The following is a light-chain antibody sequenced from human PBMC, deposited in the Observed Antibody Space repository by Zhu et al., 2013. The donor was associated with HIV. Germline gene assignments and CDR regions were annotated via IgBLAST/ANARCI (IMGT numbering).Light chain of an antibody. CDR1: QSVSAW. Sequence: DIQMTQSPSTLSASVGDTVTITCRASQSVSAWLAWYQQKPGKAPKLLIYKASDLQSGVPSRFSGRGSGTEFTLTISSLQPEDFATYYCQQLNSYLPFTFGPGTKVDIK. CDR3: QQLNSYLPFT. V-gene: IGKV1-5*03. CDR2: KAS. J-gene: IGKJ3*01.